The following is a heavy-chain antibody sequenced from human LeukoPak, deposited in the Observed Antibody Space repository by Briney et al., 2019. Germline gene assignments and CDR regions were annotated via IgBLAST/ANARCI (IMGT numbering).Heavy chain of an antibody. Sequence: GGSLRLSCAASGFTFSSFAMSWVRQAPGKGLEWVSSISGSGGSTYYADSVKGRFTISRDNSKNTLFLQMNSLRAEDTAVYYCAREVTLYYDFWSGYSGGAFDIWGQGTMVTVSS. CDR1: GFTFSSFA. CDR2: ISGSGGST. D-gene: IGHD3-3*01. J-gene: IGHJ3*02. CDR3: AREVTLYYDFWSGYSGGAFDI. V-gene: IGHV3-23*01.